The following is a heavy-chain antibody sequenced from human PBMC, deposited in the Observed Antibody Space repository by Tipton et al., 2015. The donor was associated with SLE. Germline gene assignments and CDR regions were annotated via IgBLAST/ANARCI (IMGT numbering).Heavy chain of an antibody. J-gene: IGHJ4*02. CDR2: IYYSGST. V-gene: IGHV4-59*01. CDR3: ARVPNWGRFDY. Sequence: TLSLTCTVSGGSISSYYWSWIRQPPGKGLERIGYIYYSGSTNYNPSLKSRVTISVDTSKNQFSLKLSSVTAADTAVYYCARVPNWGRFDYWGQGTLVTVSS. CDR1: GGSISSYY. D-gene: IGHD7-27*01.